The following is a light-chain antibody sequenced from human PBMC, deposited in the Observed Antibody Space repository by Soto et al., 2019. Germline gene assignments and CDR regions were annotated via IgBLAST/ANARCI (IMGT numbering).Light chain of an antibody. J-gene: IGKJ5*01. Sequence: VVTQSPATLSASPGERVTLSCRASQSVGSNLAWYHQKPGQAPSLLIYGASTRATGIPARFSGSGSGTDFTLTITRLEPEDFAVYYCQQYGGSPITFGLGTRLEIK. V-gene: IGKV3-15*01. CDR1: QSVGSN. CDR2: GAS. CDR3: QQYGGSPIT.